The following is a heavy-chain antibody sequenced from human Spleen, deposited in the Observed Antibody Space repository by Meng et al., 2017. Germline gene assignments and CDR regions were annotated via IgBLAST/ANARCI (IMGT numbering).Heavy chain of an antibody. Sequence: GESLKISCKGSGYIFTNYWIGWVRQVPGKGLEWLGVIYIGDSDTRYSPSLQGQVTISADKSIDTAYLQWGSLKASDSAMYYCARLHSFTSGIYFDYWGQGTLVTVSS. D-gene: IGHD2-2*01. CDR3: ARLHSFTSGIYFDY. CDR2: IYIGDSDT. CDR1: GYIFTNYW. J-gene: IGHJ4*02. V-gene: IGHV5-51*01.